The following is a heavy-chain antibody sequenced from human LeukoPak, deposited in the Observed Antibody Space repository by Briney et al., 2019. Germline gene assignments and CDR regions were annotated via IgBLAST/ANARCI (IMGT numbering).Heavy chain of an antibody. Sequence: GASVKVSCKASGYTFTSYGISWVRQAPGQGLEWMGWISAYNGNTDYAQKFQGRVTMTTDTSTNTAYMDLRSLRSDDTAVYYCARGCRDDYSNYWYFDLWGRGTLVTVSS. CDR2: ISAYNGNT. J-gene: IGHJ2*01. CDR1: GYTFTSYG. D-gene: IGHD5-24*01. V-gene: IGHV1-18*04. CDR3: ARGCRDDYSNYWYFDL.